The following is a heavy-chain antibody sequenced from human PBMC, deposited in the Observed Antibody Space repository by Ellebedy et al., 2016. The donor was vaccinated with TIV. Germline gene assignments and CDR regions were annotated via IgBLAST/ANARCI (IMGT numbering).Heavy chain of an antibody. Sequence: SETLSLXXTVSGGSISSSFYYWGWIRQPPGKGLEWIGSIYYSERTYYNPSLKSRVTMSVDTSKNQFSLKLRSLTGADTAVYYCAREKGYYYSGMDAWGQGTTVTVSS. CDR2: IYYSERT. V-gene: IGHV4-39*07. CDR3: AREKGYYYSGMDA. CDR1: GGSISSSFYY. J-gene: IGHJ6*02.